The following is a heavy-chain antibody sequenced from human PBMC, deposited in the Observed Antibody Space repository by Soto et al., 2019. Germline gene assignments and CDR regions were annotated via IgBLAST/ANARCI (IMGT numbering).Heavy chain of an antibody. Sequence: QVQLVESGGGVVQPGRSLRLSCAASGFTFSSYAMHWVRQAPGKGLEWVAVISYDGSNKYYADSVKGRFTISRDNSKNTLYLQMNSLRAEDTAVYYCARPLVVAATPLGYRGQGTLVTVSS. CDR3: ARPLVVAATPLGY. V-gene: IGHV3-30-3*01. CDR2: ISYDGSNK. J-gene: IGHJ4*02. D-gene: IGHD2-15*01. CDR1: GFTFSSYA.